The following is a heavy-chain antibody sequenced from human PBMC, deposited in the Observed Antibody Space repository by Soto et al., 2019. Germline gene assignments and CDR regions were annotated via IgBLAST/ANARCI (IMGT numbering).Heavy chain of an antibody. J-gene: IGHJ4*02. Sequence: QVQLVESGGGVVQPGRSLRLSCAASGFTFSSYAMHWVRQAPGKGLEWVAVISYDGSNKDYADSVKGRFTISRDNSKNTLYLQMNSLRAEDTAVYYCARDGNDYGDYAFDYWGQGTLVTVSS. D-gene: IGHD4-17*01. V-gene: IGHV3-30-3*01. CDR3: ARDGNDYGDYAFDY. CDR2: ISYDGSNK. CDR1: GFTFSSYA.